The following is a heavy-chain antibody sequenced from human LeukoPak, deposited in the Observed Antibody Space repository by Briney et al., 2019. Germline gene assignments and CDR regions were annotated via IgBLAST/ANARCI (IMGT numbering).Heavy chain of an antibody. D-gene: IGHD1-26*01. CDR3: ARVGAPRNIVGS. V-gene: IGHV3-7*01. Sequence: EGSLRLSCAASGFTFSSSWMSWVRQAPGKGLEWVAMIKHDGSETYYVDSVKGRFTISRDNAKNSLFLQMNSLRTEDTAVYYCARVGAPRNIVGSWGQGTLATVSS. CDR1: GFTFSSSW. CDR2: IKHDGSET. J-gene: IGHJ5*02.